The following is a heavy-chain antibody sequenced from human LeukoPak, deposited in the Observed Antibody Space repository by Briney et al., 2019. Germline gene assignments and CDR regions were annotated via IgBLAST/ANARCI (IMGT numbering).Heavy chain of an antibody. CDR2: INPNSGGT. V-gene: IGHV1-2*02. CDR1: GYTFTGYY. J-gene: IGHJ3*02. CDR3: ARDTPSDAFDI. Sequence: ASVKVSCKASGYTFTGYYMHWVRQAPGQGLEWMGWINPNSGGTNFAQNFQGRVTMTRDTSISAAYMELSRLRSDDTAVYYCARDTPSDAFDIWGQGTMVTVSS.